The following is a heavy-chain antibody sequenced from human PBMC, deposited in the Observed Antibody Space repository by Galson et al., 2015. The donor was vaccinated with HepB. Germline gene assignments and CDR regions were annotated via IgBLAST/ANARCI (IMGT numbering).Heavy chain of an antibody. J-gene: IGHJ4*02. CDR3: ATVEYSGSQRVFDN. Sequence: SVKVSCKASGDTFSSYAISWVRQAPGQGLEWMGGIIPTIGTASYAQKFQGRVMITADKSMSTAYMELSNLRFEDTAVYYCATVEYSGSQRVFDNWGQGTQVTVSS. CDR1: GDTFSSYA. V-gene: IGHV1-69*06. CDR2: IIPTIGTA. D-gene: IGHD1-26*01.